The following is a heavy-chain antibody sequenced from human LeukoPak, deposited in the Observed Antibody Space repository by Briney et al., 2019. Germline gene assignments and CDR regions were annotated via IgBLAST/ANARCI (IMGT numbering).Heavy chain of an antibody. CDR2: IIPIFGTA. J-gene: IGHJ4*02. CDR3: ARDYCSSTSCLFDY. D-gene: IGHD2-2*01. Sequence: SVKVSCKASGGTFSSYAISWVRQAPGQGLEWMGGIIPIFGTANYAQKFQGRVTITADESTSTAYMELSRLRSDDTAVYYCARDYCSSTSCLFDYWGQGTLVTVSS. CDR1: GGTFSSYA. V-gene: IGHV1-69*13.